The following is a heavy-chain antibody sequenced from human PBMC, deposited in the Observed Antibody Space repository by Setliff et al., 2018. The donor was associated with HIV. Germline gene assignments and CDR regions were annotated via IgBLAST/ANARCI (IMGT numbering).Heavy chain of an antibody. CDR2: VDYSGTP. J-gene: IGHJ6*02. CDR3: ARHNVITYGGLIYDYLYYGLDV. V-gene: IGHV4-59*11. Sequence: SETLSLTCSVSGDSLGSHYWSWVRQPPGKGLEWIGSVDYSGTPNYRPSLKSRVTISLDTSKNEISLKVTSVTAADTAVYYCARHNVITYGGLIYDYLYYGLDVCGRGTPVTVSS. D-gene: IGHD3-16*02. CDR1: GDSLGSHY.